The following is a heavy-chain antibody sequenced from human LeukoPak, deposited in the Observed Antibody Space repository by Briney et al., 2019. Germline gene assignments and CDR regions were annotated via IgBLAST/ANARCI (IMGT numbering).Heavy chain of an antibody. J-gene: IGHJ4*02. V-gene: IGHV1-69*01. CDR2: IIPIFGTA. CDR3: ARASSDDCYDSSGYLGGFDY. D-gene: IGHD3-22*01. Sequence: ASVKVSCKASGGTFSSYAISWVRQAPGQGLEWMGGIIPIFGTANYAQKFQGRVTITADESTSTAYMELSSLRSEDTAVYYCARASSDDCYDSSGYLGGFDYWGQGTLVTVSS. CDR1: GGTFSSYA.